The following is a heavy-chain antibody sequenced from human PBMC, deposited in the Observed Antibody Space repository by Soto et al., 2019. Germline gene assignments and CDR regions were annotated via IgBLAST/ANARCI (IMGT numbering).Heavy chain of an antibody. CDR2: TSYDGSNN. Sequence: QVQLVESGGGVVQPGTSLRLSCVGSGFTFRSYVIHWVRQAPGKGLEWVALTSYDGSNNFYGDSVKGRFTISRDNSRNTVELQMDSLSLEDTALYSCARWGTTGGLDVWGQGTLVSVSS. J-gene: IGHJ4*02. V-gene: IGHV3-33*05. CDR1: GFTFRSYV. CDR3: ARWGTTGGLDV. D-gene: IGHD3-16*01.